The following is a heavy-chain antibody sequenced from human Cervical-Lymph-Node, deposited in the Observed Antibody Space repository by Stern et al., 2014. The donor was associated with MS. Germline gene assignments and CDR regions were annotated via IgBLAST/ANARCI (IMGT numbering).Heavy chain of an antibody. CDR3: ARGGGLVGYFDY. Sequence: VQLVESGAEVKKPGSSVKGSCKASGDTFSSYAINWVRQVPGQGLEWLVGITPVFGTTNYAQKFQGRVTITADKSTNTAYMELMTLRSEDTAVYYCARGGGLVGYFDYWGQGTLVSVSS. J-gene: IGHJ4*02. CDR2: ITPVFGTT. D-gene: IGHD1-26*01. CDR1: GDTFSSYA. V-gene: IGHV1-69*06.